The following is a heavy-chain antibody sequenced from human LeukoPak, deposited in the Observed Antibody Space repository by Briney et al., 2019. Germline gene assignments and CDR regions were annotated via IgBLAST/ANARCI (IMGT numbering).Heavy chain of an antibody. V-gene: IGHV3-11*01. CDR1: GFTFSDYY. CDR2: ISSSGSTI. Sequence: GGSLRLSCAASGFTFSDYYMSWIRQAPGKGLEWVSYISSSGSTIYYADSVKGRFTISRDNAENSLYLQMNSLRAEDTAVYYCARWRSSGWSYDAFDIWGQGTMVTVSS. CDR3: ARWRSSGWSYDAFDI. D-gene: IGHD6-19*01. J-gene: IGHJ3*02.